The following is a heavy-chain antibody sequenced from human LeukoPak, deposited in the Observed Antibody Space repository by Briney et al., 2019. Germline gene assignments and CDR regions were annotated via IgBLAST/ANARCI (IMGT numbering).Heavy chain of an antibody. Sequence: GGSLRLSCAASGFTFSSYWMSWVRQAPRKGLEWVANIKQDGSEKYYVDSVKGRFTISRDNAKNSLYLQMNSLRAEDTAVYYCAREGAYGSGSYSDYFDYWGQGTLVTVSS. D-gene: IGHD3-10*01. CDR1: GFTFSSYW. V-gene: IGHV3-7*01. CDR3: AREGAYGSGSYSDYFDY. J-gene: IGHJ4*02. CDR2: IKQDGSEK.